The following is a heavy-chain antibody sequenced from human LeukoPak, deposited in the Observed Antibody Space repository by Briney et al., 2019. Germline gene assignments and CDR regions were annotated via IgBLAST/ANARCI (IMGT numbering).Heavy chain of an antibody. CDR2: ISYDGSNK. J-gene: IGHJ4*02. D-gene: IGHD3-3*01. Sequence: GGSLRLYCAASGFTFSSYGKHWVRQAPGKGLEWVAVISYDGSNKYYADSVKGRFTISRDNSKNTLYLQMNSLRAEDTAVYYCAKDWDPPGLEFFYRGQGTLVTVSS. CDR1: GFTFSSYG. CDR3: AKDWDPPGLEFFY. V-gene: IGHV3-30*18.